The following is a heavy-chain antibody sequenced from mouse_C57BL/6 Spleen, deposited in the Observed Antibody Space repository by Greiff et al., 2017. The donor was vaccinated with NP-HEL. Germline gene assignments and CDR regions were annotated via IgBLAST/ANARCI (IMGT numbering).Heavy chain of an antibody. CDR2: IWRGGST. CDR3: AKKGYSNWAMDY. CDR1: GFSLTSYG. V-gene: IGHV2-5*01. D-gene: IGHD2-5*01. J-gene: IGHJ4*01. Sequence: QVQLQQSGPGLVQPSQSLSITCTISGFSLTSYGVHWVRQSPGKGLEWLGVIWRGGSTDYNAAFMSRLSITKDNSKSQVFFKMNSLQADDTAIYYCAKKGYSNWAMDYWGQGTSVTVSS.